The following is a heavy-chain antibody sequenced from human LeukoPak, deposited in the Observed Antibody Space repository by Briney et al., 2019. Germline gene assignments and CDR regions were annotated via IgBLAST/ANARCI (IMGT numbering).Heavy chain of an antibody. CDR1: GGTFSTYA. CDR3: ARLGHCRETNCYSDFYYMDV. CDR2: IIPVFHKA. V-gene: IGHV1-69*13. J-gene: IGHJ6*03. D-gene: IGHD2-2*02. Sequence: SVKVSCKASGGTFSTYAISWVRQAPGQGLEWMGGIIPVFHKANYAQKFQDRVTITADDSTTTAYMELSSLTSEDTAIYYCARLGHCRETNCYSDFYYMDVWGKGTTVIVSS.